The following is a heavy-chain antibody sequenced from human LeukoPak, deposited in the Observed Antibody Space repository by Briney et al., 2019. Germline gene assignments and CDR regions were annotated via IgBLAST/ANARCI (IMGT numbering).Heavy chain of an antibody. Sequence: GGALRLSCVASGFSFSSYNMNWVGQAPGKGLEWVSSISRSASNIYYADSVKGRFTISRDNAKNSFYLQMNSLRAEDTAVFYCARDPEGFGATYFDYWGQGTLVTVSS. V-gene: IGHV3-21*01. CDR1: GFSFSSYN. J-gene: IGHJ4*02. CDR3: ARDPEGFGATYFDY. D-gene: IGHD3-16*01. CDR2: ISRSASNI.